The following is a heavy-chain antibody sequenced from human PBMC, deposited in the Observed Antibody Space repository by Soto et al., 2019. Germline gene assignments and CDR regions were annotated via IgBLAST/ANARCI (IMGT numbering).Heavy chain of an antibody. CDR2: VHYSGST. Sequence: SETLSLTCAFSGYSIISGYYWGWIRQPPGKGLEWIGSVHYSGSTYYNPSLKSRVTISIDTSKNQISLKLTSVTAADTAVYYCARENGSSSWPETFDYWGQGTLVTVSS. CDR1: GYSIISGYY. D-gene: IGHD6-13*01. CDR3: ARENGSSSWPETFDY. J-gene: IGHJ4*02. V-gene: IGHV4-38-2*02.